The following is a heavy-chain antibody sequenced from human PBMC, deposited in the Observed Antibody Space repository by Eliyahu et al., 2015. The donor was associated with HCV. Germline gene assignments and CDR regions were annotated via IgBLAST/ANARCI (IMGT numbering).Heavy chain of an antibody. CDR3: ARAGPNAVPDY. CDR1: GFTFRNFG. D-gene: IGHD2-2*01. J-gene: IGHJ1*01. CDR2: IWYDGSYK. V-gene: IGHV3-33*01. Sequence: QVQLVESGGGVVQPGWSLRLSCATSGFTFRNFGMHWVRRAPGEGRGEWVAVIWYDGSYKYYGDSVKGRFTFSRDNSKNTVYLQMNSLRDEDTAVYYCARAGPNAVPDYWGQGTPVTVSS.